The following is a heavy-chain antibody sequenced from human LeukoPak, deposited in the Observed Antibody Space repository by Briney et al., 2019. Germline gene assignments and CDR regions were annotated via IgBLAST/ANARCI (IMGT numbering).Heavy chain of an antibody. CDR2: IYYSGST. CDR1: GFTFSSYA. Sequence: LRLSCAASGFTFSSYAMSWIRQHPGKGLEWIGYIYYSGSTYYNPSLKSRVTISVDTSKNQFSLKLSSVTAADTAVYYCARADTAMVRVIDYWGQGTLVTVSS. D-gene: IGHD5-18*01. CDR3: ARADTAMVRVIDY. V-gene: IGHV4-31*02. J-gene: IGHJ4*02.